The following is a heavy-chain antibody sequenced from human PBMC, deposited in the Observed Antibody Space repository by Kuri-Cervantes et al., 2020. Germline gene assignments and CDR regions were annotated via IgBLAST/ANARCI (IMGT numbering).Heavy chain of an antibody. V-gene: IGHV5-51*01. J-gene: IGHJ4*02. Sequence: KVSCKASGYSFTTYWIAWVRQMPGKGLEWMGIIYPGDSDPRYSPSFQGQVTIPADKSISTAYLQWSSLKASDTAIYYCARHIDYSNYFDYWGQGTLVTVSS. CDR1: GYSFTTYW. D-gene: IGHD4-11*01. CDR3: ARHIDYSNYFDY. CDR2: IYPGDSDP.